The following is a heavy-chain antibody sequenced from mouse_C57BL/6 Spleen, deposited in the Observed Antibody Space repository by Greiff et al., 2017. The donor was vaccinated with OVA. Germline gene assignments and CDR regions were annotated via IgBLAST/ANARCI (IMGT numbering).Heavy chain of an antibody. V-gene: IGHV1-53*01. D-gene: IGHD2-1*01. Sequence: QVQLQQPGTELVKPGASVKLSCKASGYTFTSYWMHWVKQRPGQGLEWIGNINPSNGGTNYNEKFKSKATLTVDKSSSTAYMQLISLPSEDSAVYYCARYSYGNYVGFDDWGQGTTLTVSS. J-gene: IGHJ2*01. CDR3: ARYSYGNYVGFDD. CDR1: GYTFTSYW. CDR2: INPSNGGT.